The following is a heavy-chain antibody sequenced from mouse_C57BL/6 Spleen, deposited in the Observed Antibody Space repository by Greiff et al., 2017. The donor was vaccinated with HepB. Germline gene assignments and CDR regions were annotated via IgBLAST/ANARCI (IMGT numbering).Heavy chain of an antibody. Sequence: QMQLKQPGAELVKPGASVKLSCKASGYTFTSYWMHWVKQRPGQGLEWIGMIHPNSGSTNYNEKFKSKATLTVDKSSSTAYMQLSSLTSEDSAVYYCARGIGYGSRDYAMDYWGQGTSVTVSS. J-gene: IGHJ4*01. D-gene: IGHD1-1*01. CDR3: ARGIGYGSRDYAMDY. CDR1: GYTFTSYW. CDR2: IHPNSGST. V-gene: IGHV1-64*01.